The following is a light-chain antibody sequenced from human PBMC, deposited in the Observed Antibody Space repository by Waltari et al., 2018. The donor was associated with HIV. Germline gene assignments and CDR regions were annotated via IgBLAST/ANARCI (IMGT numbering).Light chain of an antibody. Sequence: SYDLAQPPSVSVSPGQKASITCSGDTLGDTFASWYQQRPGQSPLLIIQPDSGRPSGIPDRFAGSHSGNAATLTISETQAMDEADYFCQAWVSRTAWVIFGGGTKLTVV. J-gene: IGLJ2*01. CDR2: PDS. CDR3: QAWVSRTAWVI. CDR1: TLGDTF. V-gene: IGLV3-1*01.